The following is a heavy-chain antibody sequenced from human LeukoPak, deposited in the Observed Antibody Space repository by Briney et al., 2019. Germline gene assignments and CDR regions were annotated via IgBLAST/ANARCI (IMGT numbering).Heavy chain of an antibody. CDR2: IYYSGST. Sequence: SETLSLTCTVSGGSINSDGYCWSWIRQHPGKGLEWIGYIYYSGSTSYNPSLKSRVTISVDTSKNQISLKLSSVTAADTAVYYCARDRAGITPYYYGMDVWGQGTTVTVSS. V-gene: IGHV4-31*03. CDR1: GGSINSDGYC. J-gene: IGHJ6*02. CDR3: ARDRAGITPYYYGMDV. D-gene: IGHD1-1*01.